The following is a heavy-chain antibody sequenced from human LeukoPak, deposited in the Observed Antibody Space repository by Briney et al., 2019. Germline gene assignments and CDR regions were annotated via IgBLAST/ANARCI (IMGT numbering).Heavy chain of an antibody. D-gene: IGHD3-22*01. CDR1: GGSISSYY. J-gene: IGHJ4*02. Sequence: SETLSLTCTVSGGSISSYYWSWIRQPPGKGLEWIGYIYYSGGTNYNPSLKSRVTISVDTSKNQFSLKLSSVTAADTAVYYCARAPLPITMIVDWGQGTLVTVSS. V-gene: IGHV4-59*01. CDR2: IYYSGGT. CDR3: ARAPLPITMIVD.